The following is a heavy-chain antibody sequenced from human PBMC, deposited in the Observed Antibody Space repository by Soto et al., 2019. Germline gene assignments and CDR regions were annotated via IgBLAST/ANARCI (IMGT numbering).Heavy chain of an antibody. J-gene: IGHJ4*02. CDR2: ISSNGGST. Sequence: EVQLVESGGGLVQPGGSLRLSCSASGFTFSSYAMHWVRQAPGKGLEYVSAISSNGGSTYYADSVKGRFTIFRDNSKNTLYIQMSSLRAEDTAVYYCVKDSSPRYSSGCFDYWGQGTLVTVSS. V-gene: IGHV3-64D*08. CDR3: VKDSSPRYSSGCFDY. CDR1: GFTFSSYA. D-gene: IGHD6-19*01.